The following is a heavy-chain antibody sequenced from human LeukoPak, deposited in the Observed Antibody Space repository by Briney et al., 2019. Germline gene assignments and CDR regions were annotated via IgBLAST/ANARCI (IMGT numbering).Heavy chain of an antibody. D-gene: IGHD4-17*01. CDR1: GYTCKSYS. Sequence: TSVKVSCKASGYTCKSYSIGWVRQAPGQRLEWVGWISPYSGDTNYAQKFQGRVTVTTDTSAGTVYLELRSLISDDTAFYYCAREPSSPPNYGDDYWGQGTLVTVSS. J-gene: IGHJ4*02. V-gene: IGHV1-18*01. CDR2: ISPYSGDT. CDR3: AREPSSPPNYGDDY.